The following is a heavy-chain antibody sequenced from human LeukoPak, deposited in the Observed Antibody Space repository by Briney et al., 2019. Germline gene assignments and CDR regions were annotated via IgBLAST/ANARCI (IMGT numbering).Heavy chain of an antibody. D-gene: IGHD2-2*01. V-gene: IGHV3-7*03. CDR2: IKQSGGEK. CDR1: GFTFSNYW. Sequence: GGSLRLSCVVSGFTFSNYWPAWVRQTPGKGLEWVANIKQSGGEKYYVDSVEGRFTISRDNSKNSLYLQMNSLRAEDTAMYYCARGYCGTDNCYAGPNFDYWGQGTLVTVSS. CDR3: ARGYCGTDNCYAGPNFDY. J-gene: IGHJ4*02.